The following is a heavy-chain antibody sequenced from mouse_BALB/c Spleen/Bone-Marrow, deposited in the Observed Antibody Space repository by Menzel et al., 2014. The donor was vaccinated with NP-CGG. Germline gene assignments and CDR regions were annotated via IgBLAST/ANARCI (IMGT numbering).Heavy chain of an antibody. CDR2: IHPGNSDT. CDR1: GYTFSNYW. J-gene: IGHJ2*01. CDR3: TTLARNNFDY. Sequence: VHVKQSGTVLARPGAAVKMSCKASGYTFSNYWMHWVKQRPGQGLEWIGTIHPGNSDTTHNQKFKGKAKLTAVTSTSTAYMELSSLTNEDSAVYYCTTLARNNFDYWGQGTTLTVSS. V-gene: IGHV1-5*01.